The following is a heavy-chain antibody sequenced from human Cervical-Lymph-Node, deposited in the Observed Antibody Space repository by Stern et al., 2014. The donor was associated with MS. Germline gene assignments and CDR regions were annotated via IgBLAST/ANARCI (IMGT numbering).Heavy chain of an antibody. CDR2: IITILCTA. Sequence: VQLVESGAEVKKPGSSVKVSCKASGGTFSSYAISWVRQAPGQGLEWMGGIITILCTANYAQKVQGRVTITADESTSTAYMELSSLRSEDTAVYYCARGELKEGLVRGMDVWGQGTTVTVSS. J-gene: IGHJ6*02. V-gene: IGHV1-69*01. CDR1: GGTFSSYA. CDR3: ARGELKEGLVRGMDV. D-gene: IGHD1-26*01.